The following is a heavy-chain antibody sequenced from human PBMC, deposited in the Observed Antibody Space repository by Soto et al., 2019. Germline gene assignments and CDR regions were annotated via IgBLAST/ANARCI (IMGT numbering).Heavy chain of an antibody. Sequence: ESGGGVVQPGRSLRLSCAASGFTFSSYGMHWVRQAPGKGLEWVAVIWYDGSNKYYADSVKGRFTISRDNSKNTLYLQMNSLRAEDTAVYYCARGNTMVRGVIITSGYYYYGMDVWGQGTTVTVSS. CDR2: IWYDGSNK. J-gene: IGHJ6*02. CDR3: ARGNTMVRGVIITSGYYYYGMDV. D-gene: IGHD3-10*01. V-gene: IGHV3-33*01. CDR1: GFTFSSYG.